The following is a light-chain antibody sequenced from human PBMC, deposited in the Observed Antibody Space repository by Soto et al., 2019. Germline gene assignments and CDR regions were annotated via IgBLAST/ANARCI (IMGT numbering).Light chain of an antibody. CDR1: SSDVGAYTS. CDR3: SLYTSDNRDYV. V-gene: IGLV2-14*01. Sequence: QSALTQPASVSGSPGQSITISCSGASSDVGAYTSVSWYQQHPGNAPKLMIYEISNRPSGVSNRFSGSRSGNTASLTISGLQAEDEAHYYCSLYTSDNRDYVFGTGTKLTVL. CDR2: EIS. J-gene: IGLJ1*01.